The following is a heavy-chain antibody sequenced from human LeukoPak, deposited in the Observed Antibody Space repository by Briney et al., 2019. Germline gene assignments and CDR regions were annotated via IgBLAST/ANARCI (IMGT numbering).Heavy chain of an antibody. J-gene: IGHJ6*02. V-gene: IGHV4-31*03. CDR1: GGSISSGGNY. Sequence: SETLSLTRTVSGGSISSGGNYWTWIRQNPGKGLEWIGYINYSGNAYYNPSLKSRVTISVDTSKNQFSLKLSSVTAADTAVYYCARNELISSNYYYYGMDVWGQGTTVTVSS. CDR2: INYSGNA. CDR3: ARNELISSNYYYYGMDV.